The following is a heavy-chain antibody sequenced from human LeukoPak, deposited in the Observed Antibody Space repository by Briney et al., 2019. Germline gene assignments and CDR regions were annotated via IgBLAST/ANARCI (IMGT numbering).Heavy chain of an antibody. J-gene: IGHJ6*03. D-gene: IGHD4-17*01. CDR2: ISGSGGST. CDR3: ARENGDSTNNYYYYYMDV. CDR1: GFTFSSYA. V-gene: IGHV3-23*01. Sequence: GGSLRLSCAASGFTFSSYAMSWVRQAPGKGLEWVSAISGSGGSTYYADSVKGRFTISRDNSKNTLYLQMNSLRAEDTAVYYCARENGDSTNNYYYYYMDVWGKGTTVTISS.